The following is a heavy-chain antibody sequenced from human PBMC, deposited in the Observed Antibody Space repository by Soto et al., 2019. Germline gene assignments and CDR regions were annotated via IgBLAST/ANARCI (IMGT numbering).Heavy chain of an antibody. CDR2: FNIGNGNT. J-gene: IGHJ4*02. Sequence: QVQLVQSGAEVEKPGASVKVSCKASGYTFTSYSMHWVRQAPGQRLEWVGWFNIGNGNTEFSQKFQGRVTITRDTSARTDYMELSSLTSEDTAVYYCARDSWGFDYWGQGTLVAVSS. D-gene: IGHD7-27*01. CDR3: ARDSWGFDY. V-gene: IGHV1-3*04. CDR1: GYTFTSYS.